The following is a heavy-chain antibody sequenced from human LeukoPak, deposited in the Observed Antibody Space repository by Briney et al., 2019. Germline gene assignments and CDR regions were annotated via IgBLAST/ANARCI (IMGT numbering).Heavy chain of an antibody. V-gene: IGHV1-46*03. J-gene: IGHJ3*02. Sequence: GASEKVSCKASVYSFTSYYMHWVRQAPGQGLEWMGIINPSGGSTSYAQKFQGRVTMTRDTSTSAVSMELSSLISEDTSVYFCARQLAVDAFDIWGQGTMVTVSS. CDR2: INPSGGST. CDR3: ARQLAVDAFDI. CDR1: VYSFTSYY. D-gene: IGHD6-6*01.